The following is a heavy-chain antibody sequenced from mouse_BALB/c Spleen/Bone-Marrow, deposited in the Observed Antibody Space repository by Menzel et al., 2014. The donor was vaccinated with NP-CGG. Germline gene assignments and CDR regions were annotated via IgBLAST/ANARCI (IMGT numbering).Heavy chain of an antibody. CDR1: GDSITSGY. D-gene: IGHD2-3*01. Sequence: EVQLQESGPSLVKPSQTLSLTCSVTGDSITSGYWNWIRKFPGNELEYMGYISYSGSTYYTPSLKSRISITRDTSKNQCYLQMNTVTTEDTATYYCATYEGFYFDYWGQGTPLTVSS. CDR2: ISYSGST. V-gene: IGHV3-8*02. J-gene: IGHJ2*01. CDR3: ATYEGFYFDY.